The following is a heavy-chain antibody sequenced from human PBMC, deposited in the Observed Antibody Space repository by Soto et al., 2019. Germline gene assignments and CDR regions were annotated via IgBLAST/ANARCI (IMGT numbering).Heavy chain of an antibody. Sequence: QVQLQQWGAGLLKPSETLSLTCAVYGESFSGYYWSWIRQPPGKGLEWIGEINHSGRTNYNPSLKSRVTISADTSKNQFSLKLSSVTAADTAVYYCARVSSRDCSGGSCYSDIQIFDYWGQGMLVTVSS. D-gene: IGHD2-15*01. CDR1: GESFSGYY. V-gene: IGHV4-34*01. CDR3: ARVSSRDCSGGSCYSDIQIFDY. J-gene: IGHJ4*02. CDR2: INHSGRT.